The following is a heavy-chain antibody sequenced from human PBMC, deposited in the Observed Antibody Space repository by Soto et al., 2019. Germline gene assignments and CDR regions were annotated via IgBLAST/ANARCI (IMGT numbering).Heavy chain of an antibody. Sequence: EVPLVESGGGLVQPGGSLRLSCAASGFTVSSNYMSWVRQAPGKGLEWVSVIYSGGSTYYADSVKGRFTISRDNSKNTLYLQMNSLRAEDTAVYYCAREIKYSSSWVFDYWGQGTLVTVSS. D-gene: IGHD6-13*01. CDR2: IYSGGST. V-gene: IGHV3-66*01. CDR1: GFTVSSNY. J-gene: IGHJ4*02. CDR3: AREIKYSSSWVFDY.